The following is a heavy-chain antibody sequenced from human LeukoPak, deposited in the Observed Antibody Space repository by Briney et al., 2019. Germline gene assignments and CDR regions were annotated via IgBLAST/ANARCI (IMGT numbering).Heavy chain of an antibody. CDR1: GGSVNNAAYY. CDR3: ARGVRDGYKTFDY. Sequence: SETLSLTCTVSGGSVNNAAYYWSWIRQHPGKGLEWIGHIDYRGRTNYNPSLKSRVTISVDTSEDQFSLRLSSVTTADTAVYYCARGVRDGYKTFDYWGQGTLVTVSS. J-gene: IGHJ4*02. D-gene: IGHD5-24*01. V-gene: IGHV4-31*03. CDR2: IDYRGRT.